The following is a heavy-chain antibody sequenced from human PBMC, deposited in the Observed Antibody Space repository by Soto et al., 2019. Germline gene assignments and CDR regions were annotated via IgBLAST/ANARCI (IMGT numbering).Heavy chain of an antibody. CDR1: GFTFSSYS. CDR3: ARGGDIVVVPAAMYALDDAFDI. V-gene: IGHV3-21*01. CDR2: ISSSSSYI. Sequence: GGSLRLSCAASGFTFSSYSMNWVRQAPGKGLEWVSSISSSSSYIYYADSVKGRFTISRDNAKNSLYLQMNSLRAEDTAVYYCARGGDIVVVPAAMYALDDAFDIWGQGTMVTVSS. J-gene: IGHJ3*02. D-gene: IGHD2-2*01.